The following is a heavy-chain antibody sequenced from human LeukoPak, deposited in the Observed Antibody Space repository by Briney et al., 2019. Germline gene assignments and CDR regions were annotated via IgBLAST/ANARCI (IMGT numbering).Heavy chain of an antibody. Sequence: GGSLRLSCAASGFTFSLYGMHWVRQAPGKGLEWVALISNDGSKTYYADSVKGRFTISRDNSKNTVYLQVSSLRADDTAVYYCAKDSRGANFFGDFDYWGQGTLVNVSS. J-gene: IGHJ4*02. CDR3: AKDSRGANFFGDFDY. CDR1: GFTFSLYG. D-gene: IGHD3-10*01. CDR2: ISNDGSKT. V-gene: IGHV3-33*06.